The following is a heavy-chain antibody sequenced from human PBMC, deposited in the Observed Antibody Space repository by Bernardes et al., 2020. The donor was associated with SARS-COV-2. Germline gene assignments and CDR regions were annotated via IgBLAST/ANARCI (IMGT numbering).Heavy chain of an antibody. J-gene: IGHJ5*02. CDR3: ATVVGYSYGGGWFDP. Sequence: ASVKVSCKASGYTFTSCGISWVRQAPGQGLEWMGWISADNGNTNYAQKFQGRVTMTTDTSTSTAYMELRSLRSDDTAVYYCATVVGYSYGGGWFDPWGQGTLVTVSS. CDR2: ISADNGNT. CDR1: GYTFTSCG. V-gene: IGHV1-18*01. D-gene: IGHD5-18*01.